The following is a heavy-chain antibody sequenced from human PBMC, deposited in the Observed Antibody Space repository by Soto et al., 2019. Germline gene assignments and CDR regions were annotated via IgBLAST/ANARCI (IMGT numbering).Heavy chain of an antibody. D-gene: IGHD3-10*01. CDR1: GFTFSSYA. CDR2: ISGSGGST. J-gene: IGHJ6*02. Sequence: GGSLRLSCAASGFTFSSYAMSWVRQAPGKGLEWVSAISGSGGSTYYADSVKGRFTISRDNSKNTLYLQMNSLRAEDTAVYYCASMVRGVRNYYYGMDVWGQGTTVTVSS. V-gene: IGHV3-23*01. CDR3: ASMVRGVRNYYYGMDV.